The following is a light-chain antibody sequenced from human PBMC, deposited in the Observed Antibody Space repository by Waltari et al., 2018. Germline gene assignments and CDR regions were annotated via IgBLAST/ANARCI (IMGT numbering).Light chain of an antibody. J-gene: IGLJ1*01. Sequence: QSALTQPPSASGSPGQSVTISCTGTSSDVGGYNYVSWYQQHPGKAPKLMIYEVSKRPSGVPDRFSGSTSGNTASLTVSGLQAEDEADYSCSSYAGSNNRYVFGTGTKVPVL. CDR1: SSDVGGYNY. CDR3: SSYAGSNNRYV. CDR2: EVS. V-gene: IGLV2-8*01.